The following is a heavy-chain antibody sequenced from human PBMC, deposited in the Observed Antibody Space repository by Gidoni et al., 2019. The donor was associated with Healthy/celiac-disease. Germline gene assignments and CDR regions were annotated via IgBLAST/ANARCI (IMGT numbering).Heavy chain of an antibody. CDR1: GGSISSYY. J-gene: IGHJ3*02. V-gene: IGHV4-59*01. Sequence: PGLVKPPETLSLTCTVSGGSISSYYWSWIRQPPGKGLEWIGYIYYSGSTNYHPSLKSRVTISVDTSKNQFSLKLSSVTAADTAVYYCARGISDYVWGSYRLDAFDIWGQGTMVTVSS. CDR3: ARGISDYVWGSYRLDAFDI. D-gene: IGHD3-16*02. CDR2: IYYSGST.